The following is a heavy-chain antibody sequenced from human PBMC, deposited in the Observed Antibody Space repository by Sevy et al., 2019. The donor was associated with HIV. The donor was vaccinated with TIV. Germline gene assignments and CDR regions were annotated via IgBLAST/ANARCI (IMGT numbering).Heavy chain of an antibody. CDR1: GDSISSGSYY. CDR2: IYTSGST. V-gene: IGHV4-61*02. CDR3: ARDPSSGFVYFVY. D-gene: IGHD3-22*01. Sequence: SETLSLTCTVSGDSISSGSYYWSWIRQPAGKGLEWIGRIYTSGSTNYNPSLKSRVTMSVDTSKNQFSLKLSSVTAADTAVYYCARDPSSGFVYFVYWGQGILVTVSS. J-gene: IGHJ4*02.